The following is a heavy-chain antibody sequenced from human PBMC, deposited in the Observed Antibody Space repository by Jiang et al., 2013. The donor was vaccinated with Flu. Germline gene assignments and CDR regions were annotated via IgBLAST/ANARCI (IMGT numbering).Heavy chain of an antibody. CDR2: ISATGGST. CDR1: GFTFRTYA. J-gene: IGHJ6*03. V-gene: IGHV3-23*01. Sequence: QLLESGGGLVQPGGSLRLSCAASGFTFRTYAMYWVRQAPGKGLEWLLSISATGGSTYYADSVKGRFTISRDPSKYTLYLQMNSLRAEDTAVYYCAKDRSTTVPTSGYMDVWGKGTTVTVSS. CDR3: AKDRSTTVPTSGYMDV. D-gene: IGHD4-11*01.